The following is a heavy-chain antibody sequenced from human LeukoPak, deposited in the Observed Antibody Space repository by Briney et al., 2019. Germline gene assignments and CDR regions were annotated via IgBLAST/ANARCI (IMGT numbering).Heavy chain of an antibody. Sequence: SETLSLTCTVSGGSISNYYWIWMRQPPGKGLEWIGSLYNSGSTNYNPSLKSRLTISVDMSKNQVPPQLSSVTAADTAVYYCARGVTSPLDAFDIWGQGTTVTVSS. J-gene: IGHJ3*02. CDR2: LYNSGST. CDR1: GGSISNYY. D-gene: IGHD1-26*01. V-gene: IGHV4-59*01. CDR3: ARGVTSPLDAFDI.